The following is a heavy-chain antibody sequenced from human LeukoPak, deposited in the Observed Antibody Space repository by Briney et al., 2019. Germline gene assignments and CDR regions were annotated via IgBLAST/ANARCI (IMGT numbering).Heavy chain of an antibody. CDR2: ISVSSTT. J-gene: IGHJ3*01. CDR3: AKCNLDNCREGFDV. CDR1: GFTFSSYA. Sequence: GGSLTLSCAASGFTFSSYALTWVRQAPGEGLDWVSSISVSSTTYYLDSVKGRFSVSRDNSNHELYLQMNSLRAKETALYFCAKCNLDNCREGFDVWGQGTMVTVS. V-gene: IGHV3-23*01. D-gene: IGHD1-1*01.